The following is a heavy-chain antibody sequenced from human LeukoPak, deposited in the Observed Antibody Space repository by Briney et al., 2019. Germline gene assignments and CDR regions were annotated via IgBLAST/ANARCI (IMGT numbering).Heavy chain of an antibody. D-gene: IGHD3-22*01. CDR2: ISGSGGST. Sequence: GGPLRLSCAASGFTFSSYAMSWVRQAPGKRLEWVSAISGSGGSTYYAGSVKGRFTISRDNSKNTLYLQMNSLRAEDTAVYYCAKKREFYDSSGYSGLVDYWGQGTLVTVSS. CDR3: AKKREFYDSSGYSGLVDY. V-gene: IGHV3-23*01. J-gene: IGHJ4*02. CDR1: GFTFSSYA.